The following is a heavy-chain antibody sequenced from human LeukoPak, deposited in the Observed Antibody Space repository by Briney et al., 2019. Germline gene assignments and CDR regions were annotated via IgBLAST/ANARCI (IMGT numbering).Heavy chain of an antibody. CDR3: ARVRGDYGLDY. D-gene: IGHD4-17*01. Sequence: GGSLRLSCAASGFTVSSNYMSWVRQAPGKGLEWVSLIYSGGYTYYADSVKGRFTISRDNFDNTLYLQMNSLKAEDTAVYYCARVRGDYGLDYWGQGTLVTVSS. V-gene: IGHV3-53*01. CDR2: IYSGGYT. CDR1: GFTVSSNY. J-gene: IGHJ4*02.